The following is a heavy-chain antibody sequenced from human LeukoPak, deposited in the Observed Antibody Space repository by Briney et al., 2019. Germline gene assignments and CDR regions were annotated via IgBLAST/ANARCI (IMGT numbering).Heavy chain of an antibody. J-gene: IGHJ4*02. D-gene: IGHD3-10*01. CDR3: ASEYGTITMVRGVINY. CDR1: GGSISSSSYY. CDR2: IYYSGST. Sequence: PSETLSLTCTVSGGSISSSSYYWGWIRQPPGKGLEWIGSIYYSGSTHYNPSLKSRVTISADTSKNQFSLKLSSVTAADTAVYYCASEYGTITMVRGVINYWGQGTLVTVSS. V-gene: IGHV4-39*01.